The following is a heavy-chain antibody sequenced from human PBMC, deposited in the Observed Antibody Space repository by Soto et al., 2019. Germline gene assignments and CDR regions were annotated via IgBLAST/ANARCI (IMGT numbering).Heavy chain of an antibody. J-gene: IGHJ4*02. V-gene: IGHV4-30-4*01. CDR1: GGSISSGDYY. Sequence: QVQLQESGPGLVKPSQTLSLTCTVSGGSISSGDYYWSWIRQPPGKGLEWIGYIYYSGSTYYNPSLKSRVTISVDTSKNQFSLKLSSVTAADTAVYYCARRTLGARRQDYFDYWGQGTLVTVSS. D-gene: IGHD1-26*01. CDR2: IYYSGST. CDR3: ARRTLGARRQDYFDY.